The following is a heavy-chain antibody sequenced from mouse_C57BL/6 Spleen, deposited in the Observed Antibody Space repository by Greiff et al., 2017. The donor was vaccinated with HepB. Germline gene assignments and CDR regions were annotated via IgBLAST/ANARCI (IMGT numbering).Heavy chain of an antibody. Sequence: VQLVESGAELVKPGASVKMSCKASGYTFTTYPIEWMKQNHGKSLEWIGNFHPYNDDTKYNEKFKGKATLTVEKSSSTVYLELSRLTSDDSAVYYCARTYYSNYGFAYWGQGTLVTVSA. CDR3: ARTYYSNYGFAY. CDR2: FHPYNDDT. D-gene: IGHD2-5*01. V-gene: IGHV1-47*01. CDR1: GYTFTTYP. J-gene: IGHJ3*01.